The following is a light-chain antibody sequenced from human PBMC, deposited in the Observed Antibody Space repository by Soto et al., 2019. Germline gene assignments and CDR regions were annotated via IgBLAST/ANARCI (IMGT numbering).Light chain of an antibody. J-gene: IGLJ3*02. CDR2: YDS. CDR3: QVWDSSSDHWV. CDR1: NIGSKS. Sequence: SYELTQPPSVSVAPGKTARITCGGNNIGSKSVHWYQQKPGQAPVLVIYYDSDRPSGIPERFSGSNSGNTATLTISRVEAGDEADYYCQVWDSSSDHWVLGGGTKVTVL. V-gene: IGLV3-21*04.